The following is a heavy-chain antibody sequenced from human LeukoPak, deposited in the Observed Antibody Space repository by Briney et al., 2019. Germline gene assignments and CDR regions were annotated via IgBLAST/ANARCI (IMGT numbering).Heavy chain of an antibody. CDR1: GFTFSSYW. D-gene: IGHD6-25*01. CDR2: IKSDGSST. CDR3: ARVSGYRTLSFDY. J-gene: IGHJ4*02. V-gene: IGHV3-74*01. Sequence: GGTLRLSCAASGFTFSSYWMHWVCHVPGKGLVWVSRIKSDGSSTTYADSVKGRFTISRDNAKSTLYLQMNSLRADDTAVYYCARVSGYRTLSFDYWGQGTLVTVSS.